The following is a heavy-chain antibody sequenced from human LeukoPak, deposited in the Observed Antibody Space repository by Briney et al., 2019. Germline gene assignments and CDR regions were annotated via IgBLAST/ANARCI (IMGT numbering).Heavy chain of an antibody. V-gene: IGHV1-69*04. D-gene: IGHD3-9*01. J-gene: IGHJ3*02. CDR1: GATFSSYA. CDR3: ATADYDILTGYYIGAFDI. CDR2: IIPILGIA. Sequence: SVKLSCKASGATFSSYAIRWVRQAHGHGLEWMGSIIPILGIANYAHKFHGRVTTTADTSKSRAYMELSSLRSEDTAVYYCATADYDILTGYYIGAFDIWGQGTMVTVSS.